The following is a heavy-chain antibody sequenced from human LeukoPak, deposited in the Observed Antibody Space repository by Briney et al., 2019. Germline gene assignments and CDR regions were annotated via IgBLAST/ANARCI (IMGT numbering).Heavy chain of an antibody. J-gene: IGHJ4*02. V-gene: IGHV3-23*01. D-gene: IGHD3-9*01. CDR1: GFTFSSYW. Sequence: PGGSLRLSCAASGFTFSSYWMSWVRQAPGEGLEWVSAILGSGGSTYYADSVKGRFTVSRDNSKSTLYLQMNSLRAEDTALYYCAKWGDYDVLTGYYVPDYWGQGTLVTVSS. CDR3: AKWGDYDVLTGYYVPDY. CDR2: ILGSGGST.